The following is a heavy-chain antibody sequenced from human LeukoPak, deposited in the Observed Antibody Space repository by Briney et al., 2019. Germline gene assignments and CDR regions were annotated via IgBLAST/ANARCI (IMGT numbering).Heavy chain of an antibody. V-gene: IGHV1-18*01. CDR3: ARDLTDSSGWYVESDY. J-gene: IGHJ4*02. D-gene: IGHD6-19*01. CDR1: GYTLTYYS. CDR2: ISAYNGNT. Sequence: ASVKVSYKASGYTLTYYSMNWVRQAPGQGLEWMGWISAYNGNTNYAQKLQGRVTMTTDTSTSTAYMELRSLRSDDTAVYYCARDLTDSSGWYVESDYWGQGTLVTVSS.